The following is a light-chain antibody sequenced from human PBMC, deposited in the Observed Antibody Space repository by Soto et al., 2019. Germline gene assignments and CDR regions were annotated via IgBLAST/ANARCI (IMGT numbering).Light chain of an antibody. J-gene: IGKJ1*01. CDR1: QSTSSY. Sequence: DIQMTQSPSTLSASVGERVAISCRASQSTSSYLAWYQQKPGKAPKLLIYQASSLENGVPSRFSGSGSGTEFSLTISSLQPDDFATYYCQQYSSHSTFGQGTKVDIK. CDR3: QQYSSHST. CDR2: QAS. V-gene: IGKV1-5*03.